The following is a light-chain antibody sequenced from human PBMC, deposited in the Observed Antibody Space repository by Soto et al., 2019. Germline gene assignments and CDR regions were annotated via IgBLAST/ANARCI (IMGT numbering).Light chain of an antibody. CDR3: QQYGSSPPIT. CDR2: TTS. J-gene: IGKJ5*01. Sequence: EIVLTQSPATLSLSPGERATLSCTASQSVTSSCLAWYQRKPGQAPRLLIHTTSTRATGIPDRFSGSGSGTDFTLTISRLEPEDFAVYYCQQYGSSPPITFGQGTRLEIK. CDR1: QSVTSSC. V-gene: IGKV3-20*01.